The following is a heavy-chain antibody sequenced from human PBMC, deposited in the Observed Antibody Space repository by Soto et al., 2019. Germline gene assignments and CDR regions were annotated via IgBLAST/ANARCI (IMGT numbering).Heavy chain of an antibody. V-gene: IGHV3-23*01. D-gene: IGHD3-10*01. CDR3: AKKANSGSGSQYFDQ. Sequence: GLSLRLSCAASGFTFSSYSMSWVRQAPGKGLEWVSGFRSSGDDGTTYYADSGKGRFTISRDNSKNTLFLQMNSLRAEDTAIYYGAKKANSGSGSQYFDQWGEGTLV. J-gene: IGHJ4*02. CDR1: GFTFSSYS. CDR2: FRSSGDDGTT.